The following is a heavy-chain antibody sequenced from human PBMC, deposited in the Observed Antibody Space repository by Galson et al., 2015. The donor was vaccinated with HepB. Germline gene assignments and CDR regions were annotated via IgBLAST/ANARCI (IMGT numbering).Heavy chain of an antibody. CDR2: ISSSGTT. Sequence: TLSLTCTVSGDSITSDGYYRSWIRQHPGKGLEWIGYISSSGTTYYVPSLERRVTISVDTSKTQFFLNLRSVTYTDTAVYYCAREYFGSESEPDYWGQGTLVTVSS. V-gene: IGHV4-31*03. CDR3: AREYFGSESEPDY. D-gene: IGHD3-9*01. J-gene: IGHJ4*02. CDR1: GDSITSDGYY.